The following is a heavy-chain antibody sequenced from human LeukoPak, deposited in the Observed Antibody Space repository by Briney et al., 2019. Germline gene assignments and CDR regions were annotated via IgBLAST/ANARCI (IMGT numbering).Heavy chain of an antibody. CDR2: IIPMYGRG. Sequence: ASVKVSCKASGGTFTNYAISWVRQAPGQGLEWMGGIIPMYGRGNYAQKFQGRVTITAVESTSTVYMELRSLTSEDTAVYYCARGQSSLGSPYYFDYWGQGTLVTVSS. V-gene: IGHV1-69*13. CDR1: GGTFTNYA. CDR3: ARGQSSLGSPYYFDY. J-gene: IGHJ4*02. D-gene: IGHD3-16*01.